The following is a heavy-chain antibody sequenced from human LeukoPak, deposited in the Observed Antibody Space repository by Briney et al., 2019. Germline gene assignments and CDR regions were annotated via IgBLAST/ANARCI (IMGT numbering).Heavy chain of an antibody. D-gene: IGHD3-22*01. CDR3: ARAPERYYYDSSGFFSY. J-gene: IGHJ4*02. CDR2: INPSGGST. CDR1: GYTFTSYY. V-gene: IGHV1-46*01. Sequence: ASVKVSCKASGYTFTSYYMHWVRQAPGQGLEWMGIINPSGGSTSYAQKFQGRVTMTRDTSMSTVYMELSSLRSEDTAVYYCARAPERYYYDSSGFFSYWGQGTLVTVSS.